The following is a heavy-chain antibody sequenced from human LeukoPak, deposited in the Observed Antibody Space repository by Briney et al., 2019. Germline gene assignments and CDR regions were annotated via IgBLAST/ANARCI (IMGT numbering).Heavy chain of an antibody. J-gene: IGHJ3*02. CDR3: AREVVVVPAAMGVGAFDI. V-gene: IGHV3-30*04. D-gene: IGHD2-2*01. CDR1: GFTFSSYA. CDR2: ISYDGSNK. Sequence: PGGSLRLSCAASGFTFSSYAMHWVRQAPGKGLEWVAVISYDGSNKYYADSVKGRFTISRDNPKNTLYLQMNSLRAEDTAVYYCAREVVVVPAAMGVGAFDIWGQGTMVTVSS.